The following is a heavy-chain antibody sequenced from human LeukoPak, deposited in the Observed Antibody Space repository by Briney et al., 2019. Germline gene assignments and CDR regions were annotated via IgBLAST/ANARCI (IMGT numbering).Heavy chain of an antibody. D-gene: IGHD1-26*01. V-gene: IGHV4-30-2*01. CDR1: GGSISSGGYY. CDR2: IYHSGST. Sequence: PSQTLSLTCTVSGGSISSGGYYWSWIRQPPGKGLEWIGYIYHSGSTYYNPSLKSRVTISVDRSKNQFSLKLSSVTAADTAVYYCARVPGWELGGYYYYYGMDVWGQGTTVTVSS. J-gene: IGHJ6*02. CDR3: ARVPGWELGGYYYYYGMDV.